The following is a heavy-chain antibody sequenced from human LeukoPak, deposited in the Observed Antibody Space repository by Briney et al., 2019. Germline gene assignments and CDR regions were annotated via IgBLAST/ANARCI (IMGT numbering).Heavy chain of an antibody. D-gene: IGHD2-2*01. V-gene: IGHV1-46*01. CDR1: GYTFTSYY. Sequence: ASVKVSCKASGYTFTSYYMHWVRQAPGQGLEWMGIINPSGGSTSYAQKFQGRVTMTRDTSTSTVYMELSSLRSEDTALYYCAKSDVVVRGFDYWGQGTLVTVSS. CDR2: INPSGGST. J-gene: IGHJ4*02. CDR3: AKSDVVVRGFDY.